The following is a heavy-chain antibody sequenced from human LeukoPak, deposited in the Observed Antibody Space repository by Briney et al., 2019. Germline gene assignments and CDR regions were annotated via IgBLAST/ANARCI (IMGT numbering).Heavy chain of an antibody. CDR2: ITRSGETT. D-gene: IGHD1-14*01. V-gene: IGHV3-23*01. J-gene: IGHJ4*03. CDR1: GFTFDNFA. CDR3: AKDQSPIGNLLDY. Sequence: GGSLRLSCAASGFTFDNFAMSWVRQAPGKGLEWVSGITRSGETTYYAESVKGRFTISRDNSKNTLYLQLNSLRAEDTAIYYCAKDQSPIGNLLDYWGQGTPVTVSS.